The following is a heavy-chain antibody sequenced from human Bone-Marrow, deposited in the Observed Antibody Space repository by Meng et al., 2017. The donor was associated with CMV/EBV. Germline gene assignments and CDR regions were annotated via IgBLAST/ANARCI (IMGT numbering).Heavy chain of an antibody. CDR2: INHSGST. V-gene: IGHV4-34*01. CDR3: ARVRVPAATRYWVDP. J-gene: IGHJ5*02. Sequence: SETLSLTCAVYGGSFSGYYWSWIRQPPGKGLEWIGEINHSGSTNYNPSLKSRVTISVDTSKYQFSLKLSSVTAADTAVYYCARVRVPAATRYWVDPWGQGTLVTVSS. CDR1: GGSFSGYY. D-gene: IGHD2-2*01.